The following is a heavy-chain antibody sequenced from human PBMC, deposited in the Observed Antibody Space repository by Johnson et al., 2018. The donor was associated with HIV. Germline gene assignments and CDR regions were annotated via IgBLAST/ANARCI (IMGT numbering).Heavy chain of an antibody. Sequence: EVQLVESGGGVVRPGGSLRLSCAASGFTFDDYGMSWVRQAPGKGLEWVSGINWHGGSTGYADSVKGRFTISRDNAKNSLYLQMNSLRAEDTALYYCARDFVDAVIVVFGAFDIWGQGTMVTVSS. CDR3: ARDFVDAVIVVFGAFDI. CDR2: INWHGGST. D-gene: IGHD3-22*01. J-gene: IGHJ3*02. V-gene: IGHV3-20*04. CDR1: GFTFDDYG.